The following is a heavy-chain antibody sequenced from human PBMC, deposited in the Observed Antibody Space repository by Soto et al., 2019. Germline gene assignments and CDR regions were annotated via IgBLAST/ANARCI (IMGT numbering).Heavy chain of an antibody. J-gene: IGHJ5*02. Sequence: QVQLVQSGAEVKKPGASVKVSCKASGYTFTTHGISWVRQAPGQGLEWMGWASGDNGHTNYAQSLQGRVTMTTDTSTNTGYMEMRSLRSDDTAVYYCARARGYCRSGTCYREWFDPWGQGTLVTVSS. V-gene: IGHV1-18*01. CDR3: ARARGYCRSGTCYREWFDP. CDR2: ASGDNGHT. D-gene: IGHD2-15*01. CDR1: GYTFTTHG.